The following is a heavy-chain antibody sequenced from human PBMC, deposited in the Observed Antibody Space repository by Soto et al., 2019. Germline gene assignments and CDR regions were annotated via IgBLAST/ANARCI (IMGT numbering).Heavy chain of an antibody. D-gene: IGHD6-6*01. CDR1: GFTFSSYA. Sequence: GGSLRLSCAASGFTFSSYAMSWVRQAPGKGLEWVSAIGGSGGSTYYADSVKGRFTISRDNSKNTLYLQMNVLRAEDTAVYYCAKLRNLEYSSSRGFDPWGQGTLVTVSS. CDR3: AKLRNLEYSSSRGFDP. V-gene: IGHV3-23*01. J-gene: IGHJ5*02. CDR2: IGGSGGST.